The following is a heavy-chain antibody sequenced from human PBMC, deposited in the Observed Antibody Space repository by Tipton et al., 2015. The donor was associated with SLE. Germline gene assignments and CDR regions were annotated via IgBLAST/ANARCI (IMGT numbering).Heavy chain of an antibody. Sequence: GSLRLSCAASGFTFSSYWMHWVRQAPGKGLVWVSRINSDGSSTSYADSVRGRFTVSRDNAKSTLYLQMNSLRAEDTAVYYCARDAEECGDYGNYYYYGMDVWGQGTTVTVSS. V-gene: IGHV3-74*01. CDR2: INSDGSST. CDR3: ARDAEECGDYGNYYYYGMDV. D-gene: IGHD4-17*01. CDR1: GFTFSSYW. J-gene: IGHJ6*02.